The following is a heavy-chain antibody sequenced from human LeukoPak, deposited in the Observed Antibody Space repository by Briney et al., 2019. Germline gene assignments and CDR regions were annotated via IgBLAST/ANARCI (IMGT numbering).Heavy chain of an antibody. Sequence: GGSLRLSCAASGFTFGNFWMHWVRQVPGKGLMWVSRINSDGTTSTYADSVRGRFTISRDNAKNTLYLQMNSLSAEDTAVYFCARGPGSDFDSWGRGTLVTVSS. CDR2: INSDGTTS. V-gene: IGHV3-74*03. D-gene: IGHD3-10*01. CDR3: ARGPGSDFDS. CDR1: GFTFGNFW. J-gene: IGHJ4*02.